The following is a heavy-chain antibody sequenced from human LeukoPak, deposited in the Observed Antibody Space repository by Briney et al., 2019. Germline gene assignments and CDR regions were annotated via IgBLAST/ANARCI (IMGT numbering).Heavy chain of an antibody. J-gene: IGHJ4*02. Sequence: GASVKVSCTASGYTFTGYYVYWVRQAPGQGLEWMGWINPNSGGTNYAQKFQGRVTMTRDTSINTAYMELSRLRSDDTAVYYCARDSYYILTGYPPAPFDYWGQGTLVTVSS. CDR2: INPNSGGT. CDR3: ARDSYYILTGYPPAPFDY. V-gene: IGHV1-2*02. D-gene: IGHD3-9*01. CDR1: GYTFTGYY.